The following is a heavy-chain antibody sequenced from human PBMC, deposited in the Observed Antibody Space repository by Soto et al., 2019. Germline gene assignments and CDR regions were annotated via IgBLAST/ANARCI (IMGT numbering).Heavy chain of an antibody. V-gene: IGHV3-30*18. J-gene: IGHJ6*02. Sequence: GGSLRLSCAASEFTFSSYGMHWVRQAPGKGLEWVAVISYDGSNKYYADSVKGRFTISRDNSKNTLYLQMNSLRAEDTAVYYCAKDLVLVPAAMSYYYYGMDVWGQGTTVTVSS. CDR1: EFTFSSYG. D-gene: IGHD2-2*01. CDR3: AKDLVLVPAAMSYYYYGMDV. CDR2: ISYDGSNK.